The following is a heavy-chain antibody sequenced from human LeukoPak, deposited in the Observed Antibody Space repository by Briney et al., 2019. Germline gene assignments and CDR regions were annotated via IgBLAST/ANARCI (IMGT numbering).Heavy chain of an antibody. CDR2: IYYSGST. V-gene: IGHV4-39*01. D-gene: IGHD3-3*01. CDR3: ARGVPSQYDFWSGYYTSRYYFDY. J-gene: IGHJ4*02. Sequence: PSETLSLTCTVSGGSISSSSYSWGWIRQPPGKGLEWIGSIYYSGSTYYNPSLKSRVTISVDTSKNQFSLKLSSVTAADTAVYYCARGVPSQYDFWSGYYTSRYYFDYWGQGTLVTVSS. CDR1: GGSISSSSYS.